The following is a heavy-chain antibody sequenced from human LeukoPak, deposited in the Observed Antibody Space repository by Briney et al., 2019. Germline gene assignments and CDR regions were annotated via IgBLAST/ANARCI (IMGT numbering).Heavy chain of an antibody. D-gene: IGHD6-19*01. CDR1: GFTFSSYG. CDR2: ISYDGSNK. J-gene: IGHJ4*02. CDR3: AYSSGWYYFDY. Sequence: PGGSLRLSCAASGFTFSSYGIHWVRQAPGKGLEWVAVISYDGSNKYYADSVKGRFTISRDNSKNTLYLQMNSLRGDDTAVYYCAYSSGWYYFDYWGQGTLVTVSS. V-gene: IGHV3-30*03.